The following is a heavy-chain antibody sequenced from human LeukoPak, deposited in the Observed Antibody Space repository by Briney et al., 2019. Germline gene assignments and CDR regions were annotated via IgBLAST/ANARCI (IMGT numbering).Heavy chain of an antibody. CDR2: IYYSGST. J-gene: IGHJ5*02. D-gene: IGHD6-13*01. Sequence: PSETLSLTCTVSEGSIDSSTYYWGWIRQPPGKGLEWIATIYYSGSTYYNPSLKSRVTISIDTSENQFSLKLSSVTAADTALYYCVRHVTAAEWFDPWVQGILVTVSS. CDR3: VRHVTAAEWFDP. V-gene: IGHV4-39*01. CDR1: EGSIDSSTYY.